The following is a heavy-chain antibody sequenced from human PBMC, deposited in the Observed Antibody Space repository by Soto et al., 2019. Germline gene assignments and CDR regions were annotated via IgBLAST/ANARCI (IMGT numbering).Heavy chain of an antibody. CDR2: IYNSGST. CDR1: GGSISSGDYY. CDR3: ARHAHNSMVVTPGP. J-gene: IGHJ5*02. Sequence: SETLSLTCTVPGGSISSGDYYWSWIRQHPGKGLEWIGHIYNSGSTYYNPSLKSRVTISVDTSKNQFSLKLSSVTAADTAVYYCARHAHNSMVVTPGPWGQGTLVTVSS. V-gene: IGHV4-30-4*08. D-gene: IGHD2-21*02.